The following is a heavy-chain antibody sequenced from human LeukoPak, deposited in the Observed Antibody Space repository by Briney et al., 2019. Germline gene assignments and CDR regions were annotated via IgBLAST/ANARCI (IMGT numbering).Heavy chain of an antibody. V-gene: IGHV3-74*01. CDR2: INSDGSST. CDR1: GFTSSSYW. Sequence: GGSLRLSCAASGFTSSSYWMHWVRQAPGKGLVWVSRINSDGSSTSYADSVKGRFTISRDNAKNTLYLQMNSLRAEDTAVYYCAREVIVVVPAAINWFDPWGQGTLVTVSS. D-gene: IGHD2-2*01. J-gene: IGHJ5*02. CDR3: AREVIVVVPAAINWFDP.